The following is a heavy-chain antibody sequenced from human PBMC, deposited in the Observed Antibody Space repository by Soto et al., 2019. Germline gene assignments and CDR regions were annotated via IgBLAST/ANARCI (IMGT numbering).Heavy chain of an antibody. CDR3: SRQSVDCSGGSCYTYYFDY. CDR2: IYYSGST. V-gene: IGHV4-59*08. Sequence: SETLSLTCTVSGGSISSYYWSWIRQPPGKGLEWIGYIYYSGSTNYNPSLKSRVTISVDTSKNQFSLKLTSVTAADTAVYYCSRQSVDCSGGSCYTYYFDYWGQGTLVTVSS. J-gene: IGHJ4*02. CDR1: GGSISSYY. D-gene: IGHD2-15*01.